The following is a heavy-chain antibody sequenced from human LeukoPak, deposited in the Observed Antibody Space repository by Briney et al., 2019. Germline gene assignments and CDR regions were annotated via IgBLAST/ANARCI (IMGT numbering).Heavy chain of an antibody. J-gene: IGHJ4*02. CDR3: ARLHCIGDCHFYYFDS. CDR1: GGSVSSYY. CDR2: ISHNGDT. Sequence: PSETLSLTCAVSGGSVSSYYWSWIRQPPGKGLEWIAYISHNGDTNYNPSLKSRVTISLDTSKNQFSLKLSSVIAADTAVFYCARLHCIGDCHFYYFDSWGQGTLATVSS. V-gene: IGHV4-59*02. D-gene: IGHD2-21*02.